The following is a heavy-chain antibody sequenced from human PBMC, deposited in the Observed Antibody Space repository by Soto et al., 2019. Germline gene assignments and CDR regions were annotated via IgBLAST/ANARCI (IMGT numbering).Heavy chain of an antibody. V-gene: IGHV5-10-1*01. CDR3: ARLAMAARRGYYGMDV. CDR2: IDPSDSYT. D-gene: IGHD6-19*01. CDR1: GYSFTSYW. J-gene: IGHJ6*02. Sequence: EVQLVQSGAEVKKPGESLRISCKGSGYSFTSYWISWVRQMPGKGLEWMGRIDPSDSYTNYSPSFQGHVTISADKSIRTAYLQWSSLKASDTARYYCARLAMAARRGYYGMDVWGQGTTVTVSS.